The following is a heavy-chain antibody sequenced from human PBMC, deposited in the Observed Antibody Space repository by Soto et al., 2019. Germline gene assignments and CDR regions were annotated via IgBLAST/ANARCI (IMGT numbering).Heavy chain of an antibody. D-gene: IGHD4-4*01. V-gene: IGHV4-31*03. CDR3: ARAVYSNLVY. CDR2: ISNSGST. J-gene: IGHJ4*02. CDR1: GASISSGSYY. Sequence: QVQLQELGPGLVKPSQTLSLTCTVSGASISSGSYYWSWIRQLPGKGLEWIGYISNSGSTYYNPSLKSRVTISVDTSKNQFSLRVSSVTAADTAVYYCARAVYSNLVYWGQGTLVTVSS.